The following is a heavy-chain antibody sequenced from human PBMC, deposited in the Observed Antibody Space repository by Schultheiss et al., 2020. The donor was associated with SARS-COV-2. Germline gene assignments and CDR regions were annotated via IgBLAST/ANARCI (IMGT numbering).Heavy chain of an antibody. V-gene: IGHV1-69*06. CDR1: GGTFSNYG. J-gene: IGHJ2*01. CDR2: IIPIFGTA. CDR3: ARGIAAAGSPHWYFDL. Sequence: SVKVSCKASGGTFSNYGISWVRQAPGQGLEWMGGIIPIFGTANYAQKFQGRVTITADKSTSTAYMELSSLRSEDTAVYYCARGIAAAGSPHWYFDLWGRGTLVTVSS. D-gene: IGHD6-13*01.